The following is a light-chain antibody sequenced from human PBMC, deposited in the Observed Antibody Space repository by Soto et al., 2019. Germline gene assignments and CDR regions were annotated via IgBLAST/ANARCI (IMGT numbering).Light chain of an antibody. J-gene: IGKJ2*01. CDR2: DAS. CDR3: QQRSNWPHT. V-gene: IGKV3-11*01. CDR1: QSVSTY. Sequence: EIVLTQSPATLSLSPGERATLSCRASQSVSTYLAWYQQKPGQTPRLLIYDASNRATGIPARFSGSGSGTDFTLTISSLEPEDFAVYYCQQRSNWPHTFGQGTKLEIK.